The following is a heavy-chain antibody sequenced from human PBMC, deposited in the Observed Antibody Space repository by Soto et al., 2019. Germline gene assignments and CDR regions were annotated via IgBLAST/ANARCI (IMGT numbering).Heavy chain of an antibody. V-gene: IGHV4-31*03. D-gene: IGHD3-10*01. CDR1: GGSITSGGYY. Sequence: SETLSLTCTVSGGSITSGGYYLSWIRQHPGKGLEWLGYIYDSGSTFYNPSLKSRITLSVDTSKNQFSLKLSSVTVADTAVYSCARKQAGYFYGIDYWGQGTLFTVSS. CDR3: ARKQAGYFYGIDY. J-gene: IGHJ4*02. CDR2: IYDSGST.